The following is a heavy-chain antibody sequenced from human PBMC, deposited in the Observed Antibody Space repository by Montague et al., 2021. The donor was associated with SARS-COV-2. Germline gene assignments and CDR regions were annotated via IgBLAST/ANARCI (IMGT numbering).Heavy chain of an antibody. D-gene: IGHD3-16*01. Sequence: SLRLCCAASGFTFSSYGMHWVRQAPGKGLEWVAVIWYDGSNKYYADPVKGRFTISRDNSKNTLYLQMNSLRAEDTAVYYCAKESVWGAFDIWGQGTMVTVSS. CDR1: GFTFSSYG. V-gene: IGHV3-33*06. CDR2: IWYDGSNK. J-gene: IGHJ3*02. CDR3: AKESVWGAFDI.